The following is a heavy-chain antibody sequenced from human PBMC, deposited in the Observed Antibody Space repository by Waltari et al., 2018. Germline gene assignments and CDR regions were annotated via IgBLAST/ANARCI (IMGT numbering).Heavy chain of an antibody. V-gene: IGHV3-48*01. Sequence: EVQLVESGGGLVQPGGSLRLSCTISGFTFSSYTMNWVRQAPGKGLGWLSNISGGSSSIYYADSVKGRFTISRDNAKNSLYLQMNSLRADDTAVYYCARQTAWYGPYDYGGQGALVTVSS. D-gene: IGHD2-21*02. CDR2: ISGGSSSI. J-gene: IGHJ4*02. CDR3: ARQTAWYGPYDY. CDR1: GFTFSSYT.